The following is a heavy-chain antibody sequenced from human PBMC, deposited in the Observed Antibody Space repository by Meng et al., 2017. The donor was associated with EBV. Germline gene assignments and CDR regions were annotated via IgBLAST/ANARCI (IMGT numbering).Heavy chain of an antibody. CDR2: IYYTGST. D-gene: IGHD4-11*01. J-gene: IGHJ5*02. V-gene: IGHV4-61*01. CDR1: GGSVNNESYY. Sequence: QVQLQESGPGLVKPSEPLSLHCPVSGGSVNNESYYWGWIRQPPGKGLEYIGYIYYTGSTNYNSSLKSRVTISLDKSKNQFSLKLTSLTAADTAIYYCARGDYTNYPRWFDTWGQGTLVTVAS. CDR3: ARGDYTNYPRWFDT.